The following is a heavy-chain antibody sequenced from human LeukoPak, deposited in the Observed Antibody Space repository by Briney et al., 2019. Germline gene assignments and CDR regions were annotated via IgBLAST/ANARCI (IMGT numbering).Heavy chain of an antibody. CDR2: ISYDGSNK. V-gene: IGHV3-30*04. D-gene: IGHD6-6*01. CDR3: ARAPGSSSSAEYFQH. Sequence: GGSLRLPCAASGFTFSSYAMHWVRQAPGKGLDWVAVISYDGSNKYYADSVKGRFTISRDNSKNTLYLQMSSLRAEDTAVYYCARAPGSSSSAEYFQHWGQGTLVSVSS. CDR1: GFTFSSYA. J-gene: IGHJ1*01.